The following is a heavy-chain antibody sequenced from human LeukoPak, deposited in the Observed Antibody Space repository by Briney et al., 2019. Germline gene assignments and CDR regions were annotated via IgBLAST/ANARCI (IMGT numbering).Heavy chain of an antibody. Sequence: KTSETLSLTCAVYGGSFSGYYWSWIRQPPGKGLEWIGEINHSGSTNYNPSLKSRVTISVDTSKNQFSLKLSSVTAADTAVYYCARPHYYDSSGYYPNGDYFDYWGQGTLVTVSS. CDR2: INHSGST. CDR3: ARPHYYDSSGYYPNGDYFDY. V-gene: IGHV4-34*01. CDR1: GGSFSGYY. D-gene: IGHD3-22*01. J-gene: IGHJ4*02.